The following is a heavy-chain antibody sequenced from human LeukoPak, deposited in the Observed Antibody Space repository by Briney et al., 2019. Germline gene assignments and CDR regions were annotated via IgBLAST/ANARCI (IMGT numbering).Heavy chain of an antibody. CDR1: GFTFSSYA. J-gene: IGHJ4*02. CDR3: AGSGSYYSVYFDY. CDR2: ISGSGGST. D-gene: IGHD3-10*01. V-gene: IGHV3-23*01. Sequence: GGSLRLSRAASGFTFSSYAMSWVRQALGKGLEWVSAISGSGGSTYYADSVKGRFTISRDNSKNTLYLQMNSLRAEDTAVYYCAGSGSYYSVYFDYWGQGTLVTVSS.